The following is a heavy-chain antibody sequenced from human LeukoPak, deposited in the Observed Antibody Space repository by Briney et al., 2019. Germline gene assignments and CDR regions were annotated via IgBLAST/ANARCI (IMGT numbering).Heavy chain of an antibody. V-gene: IGHV3-48*01. J-gene: IGHJ6*03. Sequence: GGSLRLSCAASGFTFSSYSMNWVRQAPGKGLEWVSYISSSSSTIYYADSVKGRFTISRDNDKNSLYLQMNSLRAEDTAVYYCARDPLQVYGGYYSYMDVWGKGTTVTVSS. CDR3: ARDPLQVYGGYYSYMDV. CDR1: GFTFSSYS. D-gene: IGHD5/OR15-5a*01. CDR2: ISSSSSTI.